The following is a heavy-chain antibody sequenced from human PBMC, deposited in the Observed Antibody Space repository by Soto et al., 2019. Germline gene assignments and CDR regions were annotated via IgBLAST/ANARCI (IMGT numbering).Heavy chain of an antibody. CDR3: AKDFWDEGDFWSGTSDY. Sequence: EVQLLESGGGLVQPGGSLRLSCAASGFTFSSYAMSWVRQAPGKGLEWVSAISGSGGSTYYADSVKGRFTISRDNSKNTLYLQMNSLRAEDTAVYYCAKDFWDEGDFWSGTSDYWGQGTLVTVSS. CDR2: ISGSGGST. V-gene: IGHV3-23*01. CDR1: GFTFSSYA. D-gene: IGHD3-3*01. J-gene: IGHJ4*02.